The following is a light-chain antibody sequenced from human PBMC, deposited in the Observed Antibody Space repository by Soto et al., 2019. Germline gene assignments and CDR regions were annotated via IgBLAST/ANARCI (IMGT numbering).Light chain of an antibody. CDR1: QSVSRTY. CDR2: GAS. CDR3: QQYNNWPRT. V-gene: IGKV3-15*01. Sequence: EIVLTQFPDTLSLSPGERATLSCRASQSVSRTYLAWYQQKPGQAPRLLIYGASTRATGIPARFSGSGSGTEFTLTISSLQSEDFAVYYCQQYNNWPRTFGQGTKVDI. J-gene: IGKJ1*01.